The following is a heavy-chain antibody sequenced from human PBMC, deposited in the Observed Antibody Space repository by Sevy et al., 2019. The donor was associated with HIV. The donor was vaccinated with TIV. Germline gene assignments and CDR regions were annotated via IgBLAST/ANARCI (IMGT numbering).Heavy chain of an antibody. CDR2: INHSGST. CDR1: GGSFSGYY. Sequence: SETLSLTCAVYGGSFSGYYWSWIRQPPGKGLEWIGEINHSGSTNYNPSLKSRVTISVDRSKNQFPLKLSSVTAADTAVYYCARERYGSGSYYYYYYMDVWGKGTTVTVSS. CDR3: ARERYGSGSYYYYYYMDV. J-gene: IGHJ6*03. D-gene: IGHD3-10*01. V-gene: IGHV4-34*01.